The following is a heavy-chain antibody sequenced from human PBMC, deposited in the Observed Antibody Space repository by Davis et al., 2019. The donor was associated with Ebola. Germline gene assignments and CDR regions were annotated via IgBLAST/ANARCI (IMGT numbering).Heavy chain of an antibody. Sequence: PSETLSLTCTVSGGSISSGGYYWSWIRQHPGKGLEWIGYIYYSGSTYYNPSLKSRVTISVDTSKNQFSLKLSSVTAADTAVYYCARDPVGKYQLPRGYYYGMDVWGQGTTVTVSS. D-gene: IGHD2-2*01. J-gene: IGHJ6*02. CDR3: ARDPVGKYQLPRGYYYGMDV. V-gene: IGHV4-31*03. CDR2: IYYSGST. CDR1: GGSISSGGYY.